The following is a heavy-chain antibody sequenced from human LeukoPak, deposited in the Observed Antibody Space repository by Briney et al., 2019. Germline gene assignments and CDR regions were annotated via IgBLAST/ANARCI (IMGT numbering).Heavy chain of an antibody. CDR3: ARERADALDI. J-gene: IGHJ3*02. V-gene: IGHV3-11*01. CDR2: SSTSGSTI. CDR1: GFTFSDFH. Sequence: GGYLRRSCAASGFTFSDFHMCWIRQAPGKGLEWVSFSSTSGSTIFYADSVKGRFTISRDNAKNSLYLQMNSLRAEDTAVYYCARERADALDIWGPGTMVTVSS.